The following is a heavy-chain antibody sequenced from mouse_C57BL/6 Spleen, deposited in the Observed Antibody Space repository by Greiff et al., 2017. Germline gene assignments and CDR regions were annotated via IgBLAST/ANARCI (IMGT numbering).Heavy chain of an antibody. Sequence: LQLLESGPGLVQPSQSLSITCTVSGFSLTSYGAHWVRQSPGKGLEWLGVIWSGGSTDYYAAFMSRLSITKNNSKSQVFFKMNSLQADDTAIYYCAKNWGSNYDYFDYWGQGTTLTVSS. D-gene: IGHD2-5*01. CDR2: IWSGGST. J-gene: IGHJ2*01. V-gene: IGHV2-5*01. CDR1: GFSLTSYG. CDR3: AKNWGSNYDYFDY.